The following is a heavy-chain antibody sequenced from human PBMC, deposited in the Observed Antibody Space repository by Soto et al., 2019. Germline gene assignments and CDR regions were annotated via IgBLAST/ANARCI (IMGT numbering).Heavy chain of an antibody. J-gene: IGHJ4*02. D-gene: IGHD2-15*01. CDR1: GGSFSGYY. CDR3: AGAVEVVTLPFDY. V-gene: IGHV4-34*01. Sequence: SETLSLTCAVYGGSFSGYYWSWIRQPPGKGLEWIGEINHSGSTNYNPSLKSRVTISVDTSKNQFSLKLSSVTAADTAVYYCAGAVEVVTLPFDYWGQGTLVTVSS. CDR2: INHSGST.